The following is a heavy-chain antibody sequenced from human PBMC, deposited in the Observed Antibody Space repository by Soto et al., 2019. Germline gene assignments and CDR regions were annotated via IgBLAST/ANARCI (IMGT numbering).Heavy chain of an antibody. CDR1: GFTFSGSA. CDR3: TSLLRFLEWLLPPGERYAFDI. D-gene: IGHD3-3*01. CDR2: IRSKANSYAT. V-gene: IGHV3-73*01. J-gene: IGHJ3*02. Sequence: GSLRLSCAASGFTFSGSAMHWVRQASGKGLEWVGRIRSKANSYATAYAASVKGRFTISRDDSKNTAYLQMNSLKTEDTAVYYCTSLLRFLEWLLPPGERYAFDIWGQGTMVTVSS.